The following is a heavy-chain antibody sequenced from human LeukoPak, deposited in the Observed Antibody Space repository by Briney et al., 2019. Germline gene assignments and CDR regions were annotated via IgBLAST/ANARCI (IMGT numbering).Heavy chain of an antibody. CDR3: ARENCSGGSCYSYYFDY. V-gene: IGHV4-30-2*01. Sequence: SQTLSLTCTVSGVSISSGGYYWSWIRQPPGKGLEWIGYIYHSGSTYYNPSLKSRVTISVDRSKNQFSLKLSSVTAADTAVYYCARENCSGGSCYSYYFDYWGQGTLVTVSS. CDR2: IYHSGST. D-gene: IGHD2-15*01. J-gene: IGHJ4*02. CDR1: GVSISSGGYY.